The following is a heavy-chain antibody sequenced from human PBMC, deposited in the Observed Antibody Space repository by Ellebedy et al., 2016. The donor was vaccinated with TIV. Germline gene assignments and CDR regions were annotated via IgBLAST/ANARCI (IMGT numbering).Heavy chain of an antibody. CDR3: ARDGLEEIVIFMDV. D-gene: IGHD2/OR15-2a*01. V-gene: IGHV1-69*13. Sequence: AASVQVSCKASGGTFSSYATSWVRQAPGQGLEWMGGIIPIFGTANYAQKFQGRVTITADESTSTAYMELSSLRSEDTAVYYCARDGLEEIVIFMDVWGQGTTVTVSS. J-gene: IGHJ6*02. CDR2: IIPIFGTA. CDR1: GGTFSSYA.